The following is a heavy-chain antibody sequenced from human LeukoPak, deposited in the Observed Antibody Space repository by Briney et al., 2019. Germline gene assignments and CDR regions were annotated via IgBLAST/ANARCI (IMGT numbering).Heavy chain of an antibody. Sequence: ASVKVSCKASGYTFTSYDINWVRQATGQGLEWMGWMNPNSGNTGYAQKFQGGVTITRNTSISTAYMELSSLRSEDTAVYYCARGSESGYDYYYYYMDVWGKGTTVTVSS. CDR1: GYTFTSYD. D-gene: IGHD6-13*01. J-gene: IGHJ6*03. CDR2: MNPNSGNT. V-gene: IGHV1-8*03. CDR3: ARGSESGYDYYYYYMDV.